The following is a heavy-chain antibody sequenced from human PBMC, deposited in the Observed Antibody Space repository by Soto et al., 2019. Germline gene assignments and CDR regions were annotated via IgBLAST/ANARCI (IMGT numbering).Heavy chain of an antibody. D-gene: IGHD3-3*01. CDR1: RFTFSDYY. Sequence: GGSLRLSCAASRFTFSDYYMNWIRQAPGMGLEWVSSISSGSSHTNYADSVKGRFTISRDNAKNSLFLQMDNLRAEDTAVYYCARDRSGYRILGNWGPGTLVTVSS. V-gene: IGHV3-11*06. CDR3: ARDRSGYRILGN. CDR2: ISSGSSHT. J-gene: IGHJ4*02.